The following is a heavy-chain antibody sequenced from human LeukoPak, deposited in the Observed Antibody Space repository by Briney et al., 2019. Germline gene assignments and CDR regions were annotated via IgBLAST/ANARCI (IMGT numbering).Heavy chain of an antibody. CDR1: GFTFSSYA. D-gene: IGHD3-10*01. V-gene: IGHV3-23*01. Sequence: GGSLRLSCAAPGFTFSSYAMSWVRQAPGKGLEWVSAISGSGGSTYYADSVKGRFTISRDNSKNTLYLQMNSLRTEDTAVYYCAKAGYYGSGIYTFDVWGQGTMVSVSS. J-gene: IGHJ3*01. CDR3: AKAGYYGSGIYTFDV. CDR2: ISGSGGST.